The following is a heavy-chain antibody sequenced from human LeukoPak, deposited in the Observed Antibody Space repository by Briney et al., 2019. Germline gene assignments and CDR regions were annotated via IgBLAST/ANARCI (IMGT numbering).Heavy chain of an antibody. CDR1: GFTFSSYG. CDR2: ISYDGSNK. J-gene: IGHJ5*02. CDR3: ARGHIPAAPCNWFDP. Sequence: PGRSLRLSCAASGFTFSSYGMHWVRQAPGKGLEWVAVISYDGSNKYYADSVKGRFTISRDNAKNTLYLQMNSLRHEDTAVYYCARGHIPAAPCNWFDPWGQGTLVTVSS. D-gene: IGHD2-2*01. V-gene: IGHV3-30*03.